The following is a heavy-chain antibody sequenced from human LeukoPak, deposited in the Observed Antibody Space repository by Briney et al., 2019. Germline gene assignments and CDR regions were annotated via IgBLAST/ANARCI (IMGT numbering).Heavy chain of an antibody. Sequence: GGSLRLSCAASGFTFSSYAMHWVRQAPGKGLEWVAVASFDGNHNYFADSVKGRFTISRDISKSTVYLQMNGQTAEDTAVYYCARSTASYDIWSGSSYWGQGTLVTVSS. CDR1: GFTFSSYA. D-gene: IGHD3-3*01. CDR2: ASFDGNHN. CDR3: ARSTASYDIWSGSSY. J-gene: IGHJ4*02. V-gene: IGHV3-30*04.